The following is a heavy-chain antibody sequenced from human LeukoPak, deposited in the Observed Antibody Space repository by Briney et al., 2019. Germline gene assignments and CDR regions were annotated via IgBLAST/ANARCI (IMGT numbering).Heavy chain of an antibody. Sequence: ASVKVSCKASGYTFTSYGISWVRQAPGQGLEWMGWISAYNGNTNHAQKLQGRVTMTTDTSTSTAYMELRSLRSDDTAVYYCARKQGGLVPAATDAFDIWGQGTMVTVSS. CDR3: ARKQGGLVPAATDAFDI. CDR1: GYTFTSYG. D-gene: IGHD2-2*01. V-gene: IGHV1-18*01. CDR2: ISAYNGNT. J-gene: IGHJ3*02.